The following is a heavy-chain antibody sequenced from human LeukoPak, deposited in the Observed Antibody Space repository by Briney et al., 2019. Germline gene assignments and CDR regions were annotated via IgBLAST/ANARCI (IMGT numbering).Heavy chain of an antibody. CDR2: VHYSGIT. CDR1: GDSISSHY. CDR3: ARDTYDYYFNP. V-gene: IGHV4-59*11. D-gene: IGHD5-12*01. J-gene: IGHJ5*02. Sequence: PSETLSLTCTVSGDSISSHYWNWIRQSPGKGLEWIGCVHYSGITYYNPSLKSRVAISVDTSKKQFSLILNSVTAADTAVYYCARDTYDYYFNPWGQGTLVTVSS.